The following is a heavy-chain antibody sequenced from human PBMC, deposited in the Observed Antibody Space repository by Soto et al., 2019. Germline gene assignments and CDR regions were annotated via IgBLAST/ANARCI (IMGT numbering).Heavy chain of an antibody. Sequence: GGSLRLCCAASGFTFSSYSMNWVRQAPGKGLEWVSYISSSSSTIYYADSVKGRFTISRDNAKNSLYLQMNSLRAEDTAVYYCARGGSNRDYYYYMDVWGKGTTVTVSS. D-gene: IGHD2-8*01. J-gene: IGHJ6*03. V-gene: IGHV3-48*01. CDR1: GFTFSSYS. CDR3: ARGGSNRDYYYYMDV. CDR2: ISSSSSTI.